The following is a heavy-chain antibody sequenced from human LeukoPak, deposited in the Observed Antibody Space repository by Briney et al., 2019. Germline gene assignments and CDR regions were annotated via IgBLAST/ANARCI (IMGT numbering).Heavy chain of an antibody. CDR2: IYTSGST. V-gene: IGHV4-4*07. D-gene: IGHD4-17*01. CDR3: ARDTVTTGSDAFDI. CDR1: GGSISSYY. J-gene: IGHJ3*02. Sequence: SETLSLTCTVSGGSISSYYWSWIRQPAGKGLEWIGRIYTSGSTNYNPSLKSRVTMSVDTSKKQFSLKLSSVTAADTAVYYCARDTVTTGSDAFDIWGQGTMVTVCS.